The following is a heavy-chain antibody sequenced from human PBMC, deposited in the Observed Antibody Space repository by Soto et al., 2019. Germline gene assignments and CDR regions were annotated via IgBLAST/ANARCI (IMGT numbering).Heavy chain of an antibody. CDR3: ARAGYCSSTSCSYNWFDP. D-gene: IGHD2-2*03. CDR2: INHSGST. CDR1: GGSFSGYY. J-gene: IGHJ5*02. V-gene: IGHV4-34*01. Sequence: SETLSLTCAVYGGSFSGYYWSWIRQPPGKGLEWIGEINHSGSTNYNPSLKSRVTISVDTSNSQFSLKLSSVTAADTAVYYCARAGYCSSTSCSYNWFDPWGQGTLVTVSS.